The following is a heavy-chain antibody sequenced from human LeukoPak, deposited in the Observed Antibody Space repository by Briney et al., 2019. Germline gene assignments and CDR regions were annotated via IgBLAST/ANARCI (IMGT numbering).Heavy chain of an antibody. V-gene: IGHV4-34*01. J-gene: IGHJ4*02. CDR1: GVSFSGYY. D-gene: IGHD3-10*01. CDR3: ARGDYYGSGSYSGYFDY. Sequence: SETLSLTCAVYGVSFSGYYWSWIRQPPGKGLEWIGEINHSGSNNYNTSLKRRVTTSVAPSKAQFSLKLSSVTAAATAVYYCARGDYYGSGSYSGYFDYWGQGTLVTVSS. CDR2: INHSGSN.